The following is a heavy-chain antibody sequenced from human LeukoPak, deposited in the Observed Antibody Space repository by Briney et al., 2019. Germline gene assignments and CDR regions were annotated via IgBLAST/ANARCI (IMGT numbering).Heavy chain of an antibody. CDR2: IRYDGSNQ. Sequence: GGSLRLSCAASGFTFSSYGMHWVRQDPGKGLEWVAFIRYDGSNQYYADSVKGRFTISRDNSKNMLYLQMNSLRAEDTAVYYCATSGYSSSWYVSWGQGILVTVSS. J-gene: IGHJ4*02. CDR3: ATSGYSSSWYVS. V-gene: IGHV3-30*02. D-gene: IGHD6-13*01. CDR1: GFTFSSYG.